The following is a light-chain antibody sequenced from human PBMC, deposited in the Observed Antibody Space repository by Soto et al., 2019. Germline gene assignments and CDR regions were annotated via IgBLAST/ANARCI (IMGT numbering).Light chain of an antibody. Sequence: DIQMTQSPSSLSASVGARVTITCRASQGIRNDLSWYQQKPGKAPKLLIYDASSLESGVPQRFSGSGSGTEFTLTISSLQTEDFSTYYCKQYHSYWTVGQGTKVDIK. V-gene: IGKV1-17*01. J-gene: IGKJ1*01. CDR3: KQYHSYWT. CDR1: QGIRND. CDR2: DAS.